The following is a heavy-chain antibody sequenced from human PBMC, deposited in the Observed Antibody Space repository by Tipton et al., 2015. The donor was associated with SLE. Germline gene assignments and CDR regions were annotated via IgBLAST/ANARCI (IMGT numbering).Heavy chain of an antibody. D-gene: IGHD5-18*01. CDR1: GGSIGNYY. CDR3: ARGDTAMVTWGY. Sequence: LRLSCTVSGGSIGNYYWNWIRQSPGKGLEWIGSIYPYGSTNYNPSLKSRVTISLDTSKNQFSLRLRSVTAADTAVYYCARGDTAMVTWGYWGQGTLVTVSS. J-gene: IGHJ4*02. V-gene: IGHV4-4*09. CDR2: IYPYGST.